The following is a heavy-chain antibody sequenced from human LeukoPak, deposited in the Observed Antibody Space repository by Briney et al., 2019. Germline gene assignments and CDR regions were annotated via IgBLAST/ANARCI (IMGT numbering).Heavy chain of an antibody. D-gene: IGHD6-13*01. V-gene: IGHV3-30*18. CDR1: GFTFSSYG. Sequence: GGSLRLSCAASGFTFSSYGMHWVRQAPGKGLEWVAVISYDGSNKYYADSVKGRFTISRDNSKNTLYLQMNSLRAEDTAVYYCAKEEDLAAAGRDAFDIWGQGTMVTVSS. CDR2: ISYDGSNK. CDR3: AKEEDLAAAGRDAFDI. J-gene: IGHJ3*02.